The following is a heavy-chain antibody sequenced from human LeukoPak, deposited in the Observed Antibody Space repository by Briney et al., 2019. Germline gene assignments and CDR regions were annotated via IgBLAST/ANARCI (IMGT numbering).Heavy chain of an antibody. D-gene: IGHD3-10*01. CDR2: IDERGRT. CDR1: GGSFSGFY. J-gene: IGHJ5*02. V-gene: IGHV4-34*01. Sequence: SETLSLTCALYGGSFSGFYWGWIRQSPGKGLEWIGDIDERGRTKYNPALNYRVTLSLDRSTTQFSLRLSQLTAADTAVYYCGKPSSVKTKFPPFHPWGQGTLVPVS. CDR3: GKPSSVKTKFPPFHP.